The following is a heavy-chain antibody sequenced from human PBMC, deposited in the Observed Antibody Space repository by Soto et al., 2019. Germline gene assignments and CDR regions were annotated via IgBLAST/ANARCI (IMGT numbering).Heavy chain of an antibody. V-gene: IGHV1-69*01. CDR1: GGTFSSYA. CDR2: IIPISETT. CDR3: ARSQGSSTSLEIYYYYYFGMDV. Sequence: QVQLVQSGAEVQKPGSSVKVSCKASGGTFSSYAISWVRQAPGQGLEWMGGIIPISETTNYAQKFQGRVTITADESKSTDDMELSSLRSEGTAVYYCARSQGSSTSLEIYYYYYFGMDVWGQGTTVTGSS. J-gene: IGHJ6*02. D-gene: IGHD2-2*01.